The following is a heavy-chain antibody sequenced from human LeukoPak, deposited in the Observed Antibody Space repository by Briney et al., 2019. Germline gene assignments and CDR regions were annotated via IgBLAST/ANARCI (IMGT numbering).Heavy chain of an antibody. D-gene: IGHD2-21*01. Sequence: GGSVRLSCAASGFTFNNHAMIWIRQAPGKGLEWISYISSGGRTMYYTDSVKGRFTISRDNAKNSLYLQMNSLRAEDTAMYYCAKYILGEYIDYWGQGTLVTVSS. CDR3: AKYILGEYIDY. J-gene: IGHJ4*02. CDR2: ISSGGRTM. V-gene: IGHV3-11*04. CDR1: GFTFNNHA.